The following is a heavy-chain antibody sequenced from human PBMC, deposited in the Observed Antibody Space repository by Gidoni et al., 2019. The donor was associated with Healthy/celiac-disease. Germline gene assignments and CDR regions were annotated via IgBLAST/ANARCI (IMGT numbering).Heavy chain of an antibody. J-gene: IGHJ4*02. Sequence: QVQLQESGPGLVKPSQTLSLTCTVPGGSISSGGYYWSWIRQHPGKGLEWIGYIYYSGSTYYNPSLKSRVTISVDTSKNQFSLKLSSVTAADTAVYYCARILNARWGNFDYWGQGTLVTVSS. CDR1: GGSISSGGYY. V-gene: IGHV4-31*03. CDR2: IYYSGST. D-gene: IGHD3-16*01. CDR3: ARILNARWGNFDY.